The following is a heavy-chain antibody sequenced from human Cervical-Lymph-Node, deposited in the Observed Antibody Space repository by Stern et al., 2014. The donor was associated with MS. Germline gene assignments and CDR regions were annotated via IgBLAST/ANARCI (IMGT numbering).Heavy chain of an antibody. CDR1: GFSFSSDS. CDR3: TRNPPGIAVNGAECHQH. V-gene: IGHV3-21*01. Sequence: EVHLVESGGGLVRPGGSLRLSCAGSGFSFSSDSMNWVRPAPGKGLEWVSSISSDGSCLDYADSLKVRFTISRDNAKDSLFLQMNSLRANDTGVYSCTRNPPGIAVNGAECHQHWGQGTLVTVSS. CDR2: ISSDGSCL. J-gene: IGHJ1*01. D-gene: IGHD6-19*01.